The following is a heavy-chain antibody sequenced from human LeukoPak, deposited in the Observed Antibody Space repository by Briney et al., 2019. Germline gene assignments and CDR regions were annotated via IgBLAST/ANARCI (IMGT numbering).Heavy chain of an antibody. CDR1: GGTFSSYA. Sequence: SVKVSCKASGGTFSSYAISWVRQAPGQGLEWMGGIIPIFGTANYAQKFQGRVTITADESTSTAYMELSSLRSEDTAVYYCARGRRGSSSWYTPNYNWFDPWGQGTLVTVSS. CDR2: IIPIFGTA. D-gene: IGHD6-13*01. CDR3: ARGRRGSSSWYTPNYNWFDP. J-gene: IGHJ5*02. V-gene: IGHV1-69*13.